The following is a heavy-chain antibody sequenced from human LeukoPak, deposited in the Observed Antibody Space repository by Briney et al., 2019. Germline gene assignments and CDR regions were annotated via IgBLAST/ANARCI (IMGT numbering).Heavy chain of an antibody. V-gene: IGHV3-21*01. D-gene: IGHD5-18*01. CDR1: GFTFSSYS. CDR2: ISSSSSYI. Sequence: GGSLRLSCAASGFTFSSYSMSWVRQAPGKGLEWVSSISSSSSYIYYADSVKGRFTISRDNAKNSLYLQMNSLRAEDTAVYYCAVTFRRGIQLWFLDYWGQGTLVTVSS. CDR3: AVTFRRGIQLWFLDY. J-gene: IGHJ4*02.